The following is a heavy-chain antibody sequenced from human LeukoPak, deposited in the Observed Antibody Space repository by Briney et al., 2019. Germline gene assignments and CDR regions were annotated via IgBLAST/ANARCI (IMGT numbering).Heavy chain of an antibody. V-gene: IGHV3-48*03. Sequence: PGGSLRLSCAASGLTFSSYEMNWVRQAPGKGLEWVSYISSSGSTIYYADSVKGRFTISRDNAKNSLYLQMNSLRAEDTAVYYCARVYSSSWYYYYYMDVWGKGTTVTISS. CDR3: ARVYSSSWYYYYYMDV. D-gene: IGHD6-13*01. CDR1: GLTFSSYE. CDR2: ISSSGSTI. J-gene: IGHJ6*03.